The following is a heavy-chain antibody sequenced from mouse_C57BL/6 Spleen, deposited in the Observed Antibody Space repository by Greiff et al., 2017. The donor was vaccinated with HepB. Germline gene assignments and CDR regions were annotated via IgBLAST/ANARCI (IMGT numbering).Heavy chain of an antibody. CDR3: TIFITTVLDV. Sequence: VQLQQSGAELVRPGASVTLSCKASGYTFTDYEMHWVKQTPVHGLEWIGAIDPETGGTSYNQKFKGKAILTADKSSSTVYMELRSLTSEDSAVYYCTIFITTVLDVWGTGTTVTVSS. J-gene: IGHJ1*03. D-gene: IGHD1-1*01. CDR1: GYTFTDYE. CDR2: IDPETGGT. V-gene: IGHV1-15*01.